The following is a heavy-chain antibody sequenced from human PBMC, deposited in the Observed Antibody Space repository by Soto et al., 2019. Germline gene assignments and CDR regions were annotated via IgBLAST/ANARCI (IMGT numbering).Heavy chain of an antibody. Sequence: GGSLRLSCAASGFTFNSYSMNWVRQAPGKGLEWVSSISGGSTDIYYADSVKGRFTISRDNSKNTLYLQMNSLRAEDTAVYYCAAGGWSSWSEYYYYYGMDVWGQGTTVTVSS. CDR3: AAGGWSSWSEYYYYYGMDV. CDR1: GFTFNSYS. CDR2: ISGGSTDI. V-gene: IGHV3-21*04. D-gene: IGHD6-13*01. J-gene: IGHJ6*02.